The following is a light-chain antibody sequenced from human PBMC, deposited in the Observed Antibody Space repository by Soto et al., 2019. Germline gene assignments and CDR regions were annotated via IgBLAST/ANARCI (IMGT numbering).Light chain of an antibody. CDR2: DAS. J-gene: IGKJ3*01. CDR3: QHRVNWPFT. Sequence: EIVLTQSPGTLSLSPGERATLSCRASQSVSSSYLAWYQQKPGQAPRLLIYDASNRATGIPARFSGSGSGTDFTLTISSLEPEDFAVYYCQHRVNWPFTFGPGTKVDIK. V-gene: IGKV3D-20*02. CDR1: QSVSSSY.